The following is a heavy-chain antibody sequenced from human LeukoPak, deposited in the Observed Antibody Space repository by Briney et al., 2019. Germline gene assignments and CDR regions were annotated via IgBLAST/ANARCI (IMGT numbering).Heavy chain of an antibody. CDR2: INHSGST. CDR3: AGAVAGTWFDP. V-gene: IGHV4-34*01. CDR1: GGSFSGYY. J-gene: IGHJ5*02. Sequence: SETLSLTCAVYGGSFSGYYWSWLRQPPGKGLEWIGEINHSGSTNYNPSLKSRVTISVDTSKNQFSLKLSSVTAADTAVYYCAGAVAGTWFDPWGQGTLVTVSS. D-gene: IGHD6-19*01.